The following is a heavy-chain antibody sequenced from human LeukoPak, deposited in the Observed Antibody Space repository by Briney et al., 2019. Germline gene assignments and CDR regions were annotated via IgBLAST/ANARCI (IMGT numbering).Heavy chain of an antibody. CDR1: GFTFSNYG. CDR3: AKDGSYGGNSPDYFDY. J-gene: IGHJ4*02. CDR2: IRYDGSNK. D-gene: IGHD4-23*01. V-gene: IGHV3-30*02. Sequence: GGSLRLSCAASGFTFSNYGMHWVRQAPGKGLEWVAFIRYDGSNKYYADSVKGRFTISRDNSKNTLYLQMNSLRAEDTAVYYCAKDGSYGGNSPDYFDYWGQGTLVTVSS.